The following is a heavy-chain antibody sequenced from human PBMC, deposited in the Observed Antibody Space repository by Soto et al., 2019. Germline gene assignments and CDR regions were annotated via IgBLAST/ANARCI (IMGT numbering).Heavy chain of an antibody. CDR1: GFTFSSYG. CDR2: IWYDGSNK. D-gene: IGHD5-12*01. CDR3: ARDRSLRYGGYVKQRYDYYYYGMDV. Sequence: QVQLVESGGGVVQPGRSLRLSCAASGFTFSSYGMHWVRQAPGKGLEWVAVIWYDGSNKYYADSVKGRFTISRDNSKNTLYLQMNSLRAEDTAVYYCARDRSLRYGGYVKQRYDYYYYGMDVWGQGTTVTVSS. V-gene: IGHV3-33*01. J-gene: IGHJ6*02.